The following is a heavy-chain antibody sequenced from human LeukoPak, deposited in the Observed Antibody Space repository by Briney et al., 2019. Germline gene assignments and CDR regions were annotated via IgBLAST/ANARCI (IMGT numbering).Heavy chain of an antibody. Sequence: SETLSLTCAVYGGSFSGYYWSWIRQPPGKGLEWIGEINHSGSTNYNPSLKSRVTISVDTSKNQFSLKLSSVTAADTAVYYCASGKGSSGWSNNRWFDPWGQGTLVTVSS. J-gene: IGHJ5*02. CDR1: GGSFSGYY. CDR2: INHSGST. V-gene: IGHV4-34*01. CDR3: ASGKGSSGWSNNRWFDP. D-gene: IGHD6-19*01.